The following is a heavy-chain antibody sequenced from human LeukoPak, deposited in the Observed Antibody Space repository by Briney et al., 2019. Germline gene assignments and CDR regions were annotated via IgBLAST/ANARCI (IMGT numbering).Heavy chain of an antibody. CDR2: IYHSGST. CDR1: GYSISSGYY. J-gene: IGHJ5*02. V-gene: IGHV4-38-2*01. D-gene: IGHD3-3*01. CDR3: ARGASDFWSGYVNWFDP. Sequence: SETLSLTCAVSGYSISSGYYWGWIRQPPGKGLEWIGSIYHSGSTYYNPSLKSRVTISVDTSKNQFSLKLSSVTAADTAVYYCARGASDFWSGYVNWFDPWGQGTLVTVSS.